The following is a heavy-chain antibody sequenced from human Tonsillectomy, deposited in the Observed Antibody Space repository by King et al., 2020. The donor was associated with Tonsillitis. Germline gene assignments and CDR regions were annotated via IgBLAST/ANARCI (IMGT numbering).Heavy chain of an antibody. CDR1: GYTFTGYH. D-gene: IGHD3-10*01. J-gene: IGHJ3*02. CDR2: ISPNSGGT. CDR3: AKIGTAYGAFDI. Sequence: QLVQSGAEVKKPGASVKVSCKASGYTFTGYHMHWVRQARGQGLEWMGWISPNSGGTNYAQMFKGRVTMTRDTSITTAYMELSGLRSYDTAVYYWAKIGTAYGAFDIWGQGTMVTVSS. V-gene: IGHV1-2*02.